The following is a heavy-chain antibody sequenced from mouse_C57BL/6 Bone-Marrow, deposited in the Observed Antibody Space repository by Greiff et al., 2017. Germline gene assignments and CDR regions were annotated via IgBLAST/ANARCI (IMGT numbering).Heavy chain of an antibody. Sequence: QVHVKQPGAELVRPGSSVKLSCKASGYTFTSYWMHWVKQRPIQGLEWIGNIDPSDSETHYNQKFKDKATLTVDKSSSTAYMQLSSLTSEDSAVYACARGADYGSSACDYWGQGTTLTVSS. J-gene: IGHJ2*01. CDR1: GYTFTSYW. D-gene: IGHD1-1*01. V-gene: IGHV1-52*01. CDR2: IDPSDSET. CDR3: ARGADYGSSACDY.